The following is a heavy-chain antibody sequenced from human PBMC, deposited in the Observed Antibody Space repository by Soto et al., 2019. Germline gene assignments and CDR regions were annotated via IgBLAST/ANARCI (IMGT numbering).Heavy chain of an antibody. CDR1: GGTFSSYA. CDR3: ARSSGRGSYTHYYYYYGMDV. Sequence: QVQLVQSGAEVKKPGSSVKVSCKASGGTFSSYAISWVRQAPGQGLEWMGGIIPIFGTANYAQKFQGRVTITADESTSTAYMELSSLRSEDTAVYYCARSSGRGSYTHYYYYYGMDVWGQVTTVTVSS. D-gene: IGHD1-26*01. J-gene: IGHJ6*02. V-gene: IGHV1-69*01. CDR2: IIPIFGTA.